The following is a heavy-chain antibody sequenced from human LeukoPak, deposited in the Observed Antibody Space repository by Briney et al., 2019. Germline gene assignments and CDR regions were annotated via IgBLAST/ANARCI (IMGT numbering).Heavy chain of an antibody. CDR1: GYSFSSYW. V-gene: IGHV5-51*01. CDR2: IYPDDSDT. Sequence: GESLKISCKGSGYSFSSYWIGWVRQMPGKGLEWMGIIYPDDSDTKYNPSFQGQVTISADKSISIAYLQWSSLKASDTAMYYCGSVMYSSGSSYHFDQWGQGTLVTVSS. CDR3: GSVMYSSGSSYHFDQ. J-gene: IGHJ4*02. D-gene: IGHD3-10*01.